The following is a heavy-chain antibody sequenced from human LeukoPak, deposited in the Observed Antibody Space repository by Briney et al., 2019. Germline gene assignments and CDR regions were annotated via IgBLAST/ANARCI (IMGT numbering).Heavy chain of an antibody. J-gene: IGHJ3*01. D-gene: IGHD3-22*01. CDR3: ARLLDNDISGDPDTFDV. Sequence: SETLSLTCTVSGGSLSGHYWRWIRQPPGKRLEWIGYVSYTGRTKYNPSLQSRVTISIDTSKPQFSLQLTSVTSADTAVYSCARLLDNDISGDPDTFDVWGQGTTVIVSS. CDR1: GGSLSGHY. V-gene: IGHV4-59*11. CDR2: VSYTGRT.